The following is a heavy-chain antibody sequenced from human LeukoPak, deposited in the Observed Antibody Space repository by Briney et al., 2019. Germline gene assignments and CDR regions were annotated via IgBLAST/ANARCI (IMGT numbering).Heavy chain of an antibody. D-gene: IGHD3-9*01. Sequence: PGGSLRLSCAASGFTFSSYAMSWVRQAPGKGLEWVSVIYTGGATYYADSVKGRFTISRDDSKNMMYLQMNSLRVEDTAIYYCATRNLHSSSDILKWGQGTLVTVSS. CDR2: IYTGGAT. V-gene: IGHV3-66*04. CDR1: GFTFSSYA. J-gene: IGHJ4*02. CDR3: ATRNLHSSSDILK.